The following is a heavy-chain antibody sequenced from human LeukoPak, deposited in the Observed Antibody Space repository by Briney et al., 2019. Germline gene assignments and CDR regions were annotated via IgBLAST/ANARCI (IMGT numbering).Heavy chain of an antibody. CDR2: TYYRSKWYN. Sequence: SQTLSLTSAISGDSVSSNSAAWNWIRQSPSRGLEWLGRTYYRSKWYNDYAVSVKSRITINPDTPKNQFSLQLNSVTPEDTAVYYCARDLSRSYYYGSGRHYYYYYMDVWGKGTTVTVSS. D-gene: IGHD3-10*01. CDR1: GDSVSSNSAA. J-gene: IGHJ6*03. CDR3: ARDLSRSYYYGSGRHYYYYYMDV. V-gene: IGHV6-1*01.